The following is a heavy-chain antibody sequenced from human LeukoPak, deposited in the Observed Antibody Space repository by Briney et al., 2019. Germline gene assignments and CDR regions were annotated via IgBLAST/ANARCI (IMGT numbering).Heavy chain of an antibody. CDR2: ISYDGSNK. CDR3: ARGSARLRLGELSPHYYFDY. J-gene: IGHJ4*02. V-gene: IGHV3-30*04. D-gene: IGHD3-16*02. CDR1: GFTFSSYA. Sequence: GGSLRLSCTASGFTFSSYAMHWVRQAPGKGLEWVAVISYDGSNKYYADSVKGRFTISRDNSKNTLYLQMNSLRAEDTAVYYCARGSARLRLGELSPHYYFDYWGQGTLVTVSS.